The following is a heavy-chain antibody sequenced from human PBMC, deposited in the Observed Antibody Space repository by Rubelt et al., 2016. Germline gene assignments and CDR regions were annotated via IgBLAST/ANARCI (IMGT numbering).Heavy chain of an antibody. V-gene: IGHV2-5*02. D-gene: IGHD2-2*01. CDR1: GFSLSTNGVG. CDR2: IYWDDDK. Sequence: QITLKESGPTLVKPTQTLTLTCTFSGFSLSTNGVGVAWIRQPPGKALEWLALIYWDDDKRYSPSLKTRLTVTKDTSTNQVVLTMTTMDPVDTATYYCARTRTLYWYFDIWGRGTLVTVSA. J-gene: IGHJ2*01. CDR3: ARTRTLYWYFDI.